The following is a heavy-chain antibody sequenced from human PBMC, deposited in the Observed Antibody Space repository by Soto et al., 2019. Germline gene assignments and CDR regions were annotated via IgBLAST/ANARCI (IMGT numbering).Heavy chain of an antibody. J-gene: IGHJ6*02. CDR3: ARDRGIVASPYYYGMDV. CDR2: TYYRSKWYN. V-gene: IGHV6-1*01. D-gene: IGHD1-26*01. CDR1: GDSVSSNSAA. Sequence: QTLSLTCAISGDSVSSNSAAWNWIRQSPSRGLEWLGRTYYRSKWYNDYAVSVKSRITINPDTSKNQFSLQLNSLTPEDTAVYYCARDRGIVASPYYYGMDVWGQGTTVTVSS.